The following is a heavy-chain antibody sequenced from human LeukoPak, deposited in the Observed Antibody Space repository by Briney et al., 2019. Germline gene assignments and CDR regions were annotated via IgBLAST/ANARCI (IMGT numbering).Heavy chain of an antibody. D-gene: IGHD2-2*02. CDR1: GFSFDDYG. V-gene: IGHV3-20*04. CDR3: AREHYTAGFDY. CDR2: ISWNGGST. J-gene: IGHJ4*02. Sequence: PGGSLRLSCAASGFSFDDYGMSWVRQAPGKGLEWVSGISWNGGSTNYADSVKGRFTISRDNAKDSLYLQVNSLRAEDTALYYCAREHYTAGFDYWGQGTLVTVSS.